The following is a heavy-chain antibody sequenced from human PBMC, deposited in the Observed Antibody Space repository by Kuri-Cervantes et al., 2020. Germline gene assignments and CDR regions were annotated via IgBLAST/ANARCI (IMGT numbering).Heavy chain of an antibody. CDR1: GFTFRNYE. D-gene: IGHD3-9*01. V-gene: IGHV3-30-3*01. CDR2: ISYDGSNK. J-gene: IGHJ4*02. Sequence: GSLKISCVASGFTFRNYEMHWVRQAPGKGLEWVAVISYDGSNKYYADSVKGRFTISRDNSKNTLRLQMNSLRSEDRSVYFCARGGYYDILTIGFDYWGQGALVTVSS. CDR3: ARGGYYDILTIGFDY.